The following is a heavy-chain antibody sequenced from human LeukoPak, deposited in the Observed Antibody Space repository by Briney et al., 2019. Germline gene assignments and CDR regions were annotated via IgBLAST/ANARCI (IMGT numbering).Heavy chain of an antibody. D-gene: IGHD2-15*01. J-gene: IGHJ4*02. CDR2: ICLDGRI. CDR1: VDSITTRYC. V-gene: IGHV4-4*02. CDR3: ASQGGLRNDF. Sequence: SGTLSLTCGVSVDSITTRYCWCWVGQPPGKGLEWIGEICLDGRIHYTPSLKSRISISIDRSKAQFSLNLISVTAADMAIYFCASQGGLRNDFWGQGILVTVSS.